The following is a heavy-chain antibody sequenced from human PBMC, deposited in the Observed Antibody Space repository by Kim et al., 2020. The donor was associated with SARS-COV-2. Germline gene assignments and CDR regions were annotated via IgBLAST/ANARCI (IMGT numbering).Heavy chain of an antibody. J-gene: IGHJ4*02. D-gene: IGHD6-19*01. V-gene: IGHV3-53*03. CDR1: GFSVSTNF. Sequence: GGSLRLSCVASGFSVSTNFMTWVRQAPGKGLEWVSYMFSGGSTYYADSVRGRFTTSRDTSKNTLFLQMDSLRVGDTAVYYCARGVGSCWPLAYWGQGSLVTVSS. CDR3: ARGVGSCWPLAY. CDR2: MFSGGST.